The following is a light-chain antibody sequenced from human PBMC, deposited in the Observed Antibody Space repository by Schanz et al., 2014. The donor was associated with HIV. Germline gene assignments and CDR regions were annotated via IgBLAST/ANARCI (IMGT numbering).Light chain of an antibody. CDR1: QSVSSN. CDR2: AAS. V-gene: IGKV3D-15*01. CDR3: QQYSNWPFT. J-gene: IGKJ5*01. Sequence: EIVMTQSPATLSVSPGERATLSCRASQSVSSNLAWYQHKPGQSPRLLIYAASSRATGIPDRFSGSGSGTDFTLTISRLEPKDSAVYFCQQYSNWPFTFGQGTRLEIK.